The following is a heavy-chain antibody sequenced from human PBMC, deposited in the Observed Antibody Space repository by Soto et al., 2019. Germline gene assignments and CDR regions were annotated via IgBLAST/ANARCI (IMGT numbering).Heavy chain of an antibody. CDR3: ARGVGLRFLEWSPPDWFDP. CDR2: INPNGGST. V-gene: IGHV1-2*02. J-gene: IGHJ5*02. Sequence: AASVKVSCKAPADTFTSYYIHWVRQAPGHGLEWLGIINPNGGSTNYAQKFQGRVTMTRDTSISTAYMELSRLRSDDTAVYYCARGVGLRFLEWSPPDWFDPWGQGTLVTVSS. CDR1: ADTFTSYY. D-gene: IGHD3-3*01.